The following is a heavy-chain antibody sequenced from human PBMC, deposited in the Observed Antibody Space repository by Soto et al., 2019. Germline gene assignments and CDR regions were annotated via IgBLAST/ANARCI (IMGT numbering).Heavy chain of an antibody. CDR2: IIPVLGVA. V-gene: IGHV1-69*02. CDR1: GDTFNNHT. J-gene: IGHJ6*03. CDR3: ARVSEMGTMSKGYYYYMDV. D-gene: IGHD5-12*01. Sequence: QVQLVQSGAEVKKPGSSVKVSCKASGDTFNNHTISWVRQAPGQGLEWMGRIIPVLGVANYAQKFQGRVTITAEKSTSTAYMEVSSLRSEDTAMYYCARVSEMGTMSKGYYYYMDVWGKGTTVTVSS.